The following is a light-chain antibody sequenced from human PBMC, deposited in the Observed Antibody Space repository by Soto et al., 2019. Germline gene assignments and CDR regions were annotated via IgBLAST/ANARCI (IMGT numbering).Light chain of an antibody. CDR3: ISYTSSSTPYV. Sequence: QSVLTHPASVTGSPRQSLPISCTGTSSDVGGYNYVPWYQQHPVKAPKLMIYDVTNRPSGVSDRFSAPKSGNTASLTISGLQAEDEADYYCISYTSSSTPYVVGTGTKVTVL. J-gene: IGLJ1*01. CDR1: SSDVGGYNY. V-gene: IGLV2-14*01. CDR2: DVT.